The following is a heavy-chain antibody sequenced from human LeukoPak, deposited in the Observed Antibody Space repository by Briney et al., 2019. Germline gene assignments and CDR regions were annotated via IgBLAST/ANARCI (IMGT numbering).Heavy chain of an antibody. Sequence: GGSLRLSCSASGFTFRTYTMHWVRQAPGKGLEYVSGVSSNGGSTYYADSVKGRFTISRDNSKNTLYLQLSSLRAEDTAVYYCVKDYYASGSYHWLDPWGQGTLVTVSS. CDR1: GFTFRTYT. V-gene: IGHV3-64D*06. J-gene: IGHJ5*02. CDR3: VKDYYASGSYHWLDP. CDR2: VSSNGGST. D-gene: IGHD3-10*01.